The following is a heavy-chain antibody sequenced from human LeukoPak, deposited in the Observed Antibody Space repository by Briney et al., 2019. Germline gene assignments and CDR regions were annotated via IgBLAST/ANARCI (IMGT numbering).Heavy chain of an antibody. D-gene: IGHD6-13*01. CDR3: ARRRGSGIAAAGTNIYYYYYYMDV. V-gene: IGHV4-4*09. CDR2: IYTSGST. J-gene: IGHJ6*03. Sequence: PSETLSLTCTVSGGSISSYYWSWIRQPPGKGLEGIGYIYTSGSTNHNPSLKSRVTISVDTSKNQFSLKLSSVTAADTAVYYCARRRGSGIAAAGTNIYYYYYYMDVWGKGTTVTVSS. CDR1: GGSISSYY.